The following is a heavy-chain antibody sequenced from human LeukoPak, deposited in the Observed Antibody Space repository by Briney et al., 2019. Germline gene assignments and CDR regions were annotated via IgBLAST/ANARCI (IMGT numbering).Heavy chain of an antibody. CDR1: GFTFSRYW. Sequence: GGSLRLSCAASGFTFSRYWMHWVRQAPGKGLVWVSRVNTDGRRTSYADSVKGRFTISRDNAKNTLYLQMNSLRAEDTAVYYCARDNAYMLDYWGQGTQVTVSS. D-gene: IGHD5-24*01. CDR2: VNTDGRRT. CDR3: ARDNAYMLDY. J-gene: IGHJ4*02. V-gene: IGHV3-74*01.